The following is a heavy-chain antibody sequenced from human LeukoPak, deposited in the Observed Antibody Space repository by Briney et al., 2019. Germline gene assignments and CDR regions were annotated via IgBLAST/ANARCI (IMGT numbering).Heavy chain of an antibody. CDR1: GYTFTSYE. Sequence: ASVKVSCKASGYTFTSYEINWVRQATGQGLEWMGWMNPNSGDTAFAQKFQGRITMTRSTSISTAYMELSSLTSEDTAVYYCATDPKGVSWRDWGQGTLVTVSS. J-gene: IGHJ4*02. CDR2: MNPNSGDT. CDR3: ATDPKGVSWRD. D-gene: IGHD2-15*01. V-gene: IGHV1-8*01.